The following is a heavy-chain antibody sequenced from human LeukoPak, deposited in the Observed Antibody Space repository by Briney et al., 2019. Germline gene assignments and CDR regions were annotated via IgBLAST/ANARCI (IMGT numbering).Heavy chain of an antibody. D-gene: IGHD2-21*01. Sequence: ASVKVSCKASGYTFTVYYMHWVRQAPGQGLEWMGWINPNSGGTNFAQKFQGRVTMTRDTSISTAYMELSRLRSDDTAVYYCAREYYGRALDPWGQGTLVAVSS. V-gene: IGHV1-2*02. J-gene: IGHJ5*02. CDR2: INPNSGGT. CDR1: GYTFTVYY. CDR3: AREYYGRALDP.